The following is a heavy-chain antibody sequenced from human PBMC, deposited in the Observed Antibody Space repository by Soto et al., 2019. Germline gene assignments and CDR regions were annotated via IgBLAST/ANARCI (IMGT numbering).Heavy chain of an antibody. J-gene: IGHJ5*02. Sequence: QVQLQESGPGLVKPSQTLSLTCTVSGGSIRSGAYYWSWIRQHSEKGLEWIGYMHYSGIAYYNPSLTSRITISVDTSKNQFSLKLSSVTAADTAVYYCARYYFDNSGYSNWFDPWGRGTLVTVSS. D-gene: IGHD3-22*01. CDR1: GGSIRSGAYY. V-gene: IGHV4-31*03. CDR3: ARYYFDNSGYSNWFDP. CDR2: MHYSGIA.